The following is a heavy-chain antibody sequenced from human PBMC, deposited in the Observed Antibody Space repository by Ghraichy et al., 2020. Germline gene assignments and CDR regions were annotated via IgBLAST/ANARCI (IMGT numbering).Heavy chain of an antibody. CDR2: IYHSGST. CDR3: ARYCSSTSCWGVGFDY. J-gene: IGHJ4*02. D-gene: IGHD2-2*01. Sequence: SETLSLTCAVSGGSISSGGYSWSWIRQPPGKGLEWIGYIYHSGSTYYNPSLKSRVTISVDRSKNQFSLKLSSVTAADTAVYYCARYCSSTSCWGVGFDYWGQGTLVTVPS. V-gene: IGHV4-30-2*01. CDR1: GGSISSGGYS.